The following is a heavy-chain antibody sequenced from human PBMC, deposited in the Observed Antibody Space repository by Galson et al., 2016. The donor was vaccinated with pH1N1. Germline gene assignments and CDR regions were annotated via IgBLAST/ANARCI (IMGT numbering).Heavy chain of an antibody. CDR2: IIPIFGTP. D-gene: IGHD3-10*01. CDR3: AGTDLRQVELTYAFSYDMDV. J-gene: IGHJ6*02. CDR1: GGTFYKFS. Sequence: SVKVSCKASGGTFYKFSFTWVRQAPGQGLEWMGGIIPIFGTPTYAQRFQDRLTISADESTNTAYMELDRLTSEDTAIVCCAGTDLRQVELTYAFSYDMDVWGQGTTVTVSS. V-gene: IGHV1-69*13.